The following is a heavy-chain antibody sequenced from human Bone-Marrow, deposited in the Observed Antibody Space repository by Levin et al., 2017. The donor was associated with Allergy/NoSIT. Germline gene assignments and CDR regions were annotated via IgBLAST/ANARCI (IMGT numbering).Heavy chain of an antibody. J-gene: IGHJ6*02. CDR3: ARVSDDTAMVDLNDYYDYGMDG. Sequence: PGGSLRLSCAASGFTFIDYYMSWIRQAPGKGLEWVSYIIISVSTIYYADSVKGRFTISRDNAKNSLYLQMNSLRAEDTAGYYCARVSDDTAMVDLNDYYDYGMDGWGQGTTVTVSS. V-gene: IGHV3-11*01. D-gene: IGHD5-18*01. CDR1: GFTFIDYY. CDR2: IIISVSTI.